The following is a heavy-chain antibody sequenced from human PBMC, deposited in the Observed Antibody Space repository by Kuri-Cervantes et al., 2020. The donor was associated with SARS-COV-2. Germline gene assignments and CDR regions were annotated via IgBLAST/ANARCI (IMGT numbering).Heavy chain of an antibody. CDR3: AKDKGSPRGWGTMIKGYFDY. CDR2: ISGTGGST. V-gene: IGHV3-23*01. CDR1: GFSFNNYA. J-gene: IGHJ4*02. D-gene: IGHD3-22*01. Sequence: GESLKISCAASGFSFNNYAMNWVRQAPGKGLEWVSSISGTGGSTYYADSVKGRFTISRDKSGSTLYLQMSSLRAEDTAIYYCAKDKGSPRGWGTMIKGYFDYWGQGTLVTVSS.